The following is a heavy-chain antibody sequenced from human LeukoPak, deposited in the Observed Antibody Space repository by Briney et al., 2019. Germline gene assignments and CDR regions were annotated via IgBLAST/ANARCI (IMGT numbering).Heavy chain of an antibody. Sequence: PGRSLRLSCAASGFNLGDFAMNWVRQDPGKGLEWVSGINWSGARIFYADSVKGRFTISRDNAKNSLYLEINSLRPEDTAFYYCAKGSLSLAASAFDSWGQGTPVTVSS. CDR1: GFNLGDFA. CDR2: INWSGARI. D-gene: IGHD6-13*01. V-gene: IGHV3-9*01. CDR3: AKGSLSLAASAFDS. J-gene: IGHJ4*02.